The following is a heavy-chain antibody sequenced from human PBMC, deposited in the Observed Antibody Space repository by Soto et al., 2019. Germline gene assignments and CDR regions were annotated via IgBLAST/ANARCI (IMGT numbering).Heavy chain of an antibody. J-gene: IGHJ6*02. D-gene: IGHD3-3*01. CDR1: GYSFTIYW. CDR2: IYPGYSNT. CDR3: ARHAYDFWSGHPNPRYYYGMDV. V-gene: IGHV5-51*01. Sequence: CKGSGYSFTIYWIGWVRQMPRKGLEWMVIIYPGYSNTRYSPSLQGKVTISVDKSISTAYLQWSSLKATDTAMYYCARHAYDFWSGHPNPRYYYGMDVWGQGTTVTVSS.